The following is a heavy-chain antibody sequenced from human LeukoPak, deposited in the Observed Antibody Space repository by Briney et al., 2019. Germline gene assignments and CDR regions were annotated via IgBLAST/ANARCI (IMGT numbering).Heavy chain of an antibody. V-gene: IGHV4-30-2*01. CDR3: ARSTPTIWFGELFWFDP. Sequence: KPSETLSLTCAVSGGSISSSGYSWSWIRRPPGKGLEWIGYIYHSGSTYYNPSLKSRVTISVDRSKNQFSLKLSSVTAADTAVYYCARSTPTIWFGELFWFDPWGQGTLVTVSS. J-gene: IGHJ5*02. D-gene: IGHD3-10*01. CDR1: GGSISSSGYS. CDR2: IYHSGST.